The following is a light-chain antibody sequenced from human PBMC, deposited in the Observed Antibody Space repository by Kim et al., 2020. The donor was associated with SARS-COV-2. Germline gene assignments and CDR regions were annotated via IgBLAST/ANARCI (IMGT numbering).Light chain of an antibody. CDR2: GAS. CDR3: QQYDTWPPGYT. V-gene: IGKV3D-15*03. Sequence: PGEAAPLCCRASQSVGINLAWYQQRPGQAPRLLIYGASIRATGIPVRFSGAGSGTDFTLTISILQSEDLAVYYCQQYDTWPPGYTFGQGTKLEI. CDR1: QSVGIN. J-gene: IGKJ2*01.